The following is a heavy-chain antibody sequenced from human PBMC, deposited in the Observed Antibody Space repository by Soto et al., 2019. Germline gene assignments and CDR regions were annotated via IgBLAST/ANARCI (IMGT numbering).Heavy chain of an antibody. CDR1: GFTFSTYA. CDR3: ARDAYTGYCSTSTCHSDFGMDV. Sequence: GESLKISCAASGFTFSTYAMHWVRQAPGKGLEWVAVILYDGSNRYYTDSVKGRFTISRDNSKNTLSLQMNSLRGEDTAVYYCARDAYTGYCSTSTCHSDFGMDVWGQGTTVTVSS. J-gene: IGHJ6*02. D-gene: IGHD2-2*01. V-gene: IGHV3-30-3*01. CDR2: ILYDGSNR.